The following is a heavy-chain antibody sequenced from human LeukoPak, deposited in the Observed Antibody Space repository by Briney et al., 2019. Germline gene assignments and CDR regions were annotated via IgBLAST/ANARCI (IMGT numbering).Heavy chain of an antibody. Sequence: ASVKVSCKASGYSFTNYAMNWVRQAPGQGLEWMGWIHPSTGNPTYAQGFTGRFVFSLDTSVSTAYLQISSLKAEDTAVYYCARDHYYDSSGRARQFDYWGQGTLVTVSS. V-gene: IGHV7-4-1*02. CDR3: ARDHYYDSSGRARQFDY. CDR2: IHPSTGNP. D-gene: IGHD3-22*01. J-gene: IGHJ4*02. CDR1: GYSFTNYA.